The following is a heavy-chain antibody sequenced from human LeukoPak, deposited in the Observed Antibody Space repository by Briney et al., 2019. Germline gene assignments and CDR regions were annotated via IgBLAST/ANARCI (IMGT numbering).Heavy chain of an antibody. J-gene: IGHJ6*03. CDR1: GGSISSSSYY. D-gene: IGHD4-17*01. CDR2: IYYSGST. Sequence: PSETLSLTCTVSGGSISSSSYYWGWIRQPPGKGLEWIGSIYYSGSTYYNPSLKSRVTISVDTSKNQFSLKLSSVTAADTAVYYCARQISRYGDCGPYYYYYYYMDVWGKGTTVTVSS. V-gene: IGHV4-39*01. CDR3: ARQISRYGDCGPYYYYYYYMDV.